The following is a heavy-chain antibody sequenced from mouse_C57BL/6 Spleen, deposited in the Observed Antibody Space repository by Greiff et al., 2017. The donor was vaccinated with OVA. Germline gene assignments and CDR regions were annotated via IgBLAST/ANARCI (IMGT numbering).Heavy chain of an antibody. CDR1: GYTFTDYE. V-gene: IGHV1-15*01. J-gene: IGHJ2*01. CDR3: TREDLANWGLFDY. D-gene: IGHD4-1*01. CDR2: IDPETGGT. Sequence: VQLKESGAELVRPGASVTLSCKASGYTFTDYEMHWVKQTPVHGLEWIGAIDPETGGTAYNQKFKGKAILTADKSSSTAYMELRSLTSEDSAVYYCTREDLANWGLFDYWGQGTTLTVSS.